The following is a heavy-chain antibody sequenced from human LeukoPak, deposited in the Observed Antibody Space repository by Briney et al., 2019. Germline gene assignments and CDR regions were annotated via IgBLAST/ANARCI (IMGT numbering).Heavy chain of an antibody. V-gene: IGHV1-8*03. CDR2: MNPNSGNT. Sequence: ASEKVSCKASGYTFTSYGISWVRQAPGQGLEWMGWMNPNSGNTSYAQKSQGRVTITRNTSISTAYMELSSLRSEDTAVYYCARGYNWFDPWGQGTLVTVSS. CDR3: ARGYNWFDP. CDR1: GYTFTSYG. J-gene: IGHJ5*02.